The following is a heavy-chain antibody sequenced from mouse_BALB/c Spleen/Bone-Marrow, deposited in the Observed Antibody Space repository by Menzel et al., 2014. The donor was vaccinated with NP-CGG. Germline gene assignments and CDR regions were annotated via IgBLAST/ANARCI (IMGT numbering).Heavy chain of an antibody. J-gene: IGHJ4*01. CDR3: TRSPITTVVAETMDC. CDR2: IYPFSGSS. D-gene: IGHD1-1*01. V-gene: IGHV1S22*01. CDR1: GYTFTSYW. Sequence: GSELVRPGTSVKLSCKASGYTFTSYWMHWVKQRPGQGLEWIGNIYPFSGSSNYDEKFKSKATLTVDTSSSTAYMQLSSLTSEDSAVYYCTRSPITTVVAETMDCWGQGTSVTVSS.